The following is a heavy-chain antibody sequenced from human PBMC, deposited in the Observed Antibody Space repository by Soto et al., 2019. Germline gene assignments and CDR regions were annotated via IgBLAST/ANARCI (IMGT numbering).Heavy chain of an antibody. CDR3: AKDSRDGYNQFFDF. J-gene: IGHJ4*02. CDR2: MTSGGST. Sequence: GGSLILSCAASGFTFTKYAMSWVRQAPGGGLEWVSAMTSGGSTYYADSVKGRFTISRDNTKNTMYMQMNSLRAEDTAVYYCAKDSRDGYNQFFDFWGRGTLVTVSS. D-gene: IGHD5-12*01. V-gene: IGHV3-23*01. CDR1: GFTFTKYA.